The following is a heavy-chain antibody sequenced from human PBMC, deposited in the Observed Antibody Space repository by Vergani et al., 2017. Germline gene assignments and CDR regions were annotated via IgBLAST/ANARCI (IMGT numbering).Heavy chain of an antibody. J-gene: IGHJ5*02. Sequence: QVQLVESGGGVVQPGRSLRLSCAASGFTFSSYAMHWVRQAPGKGLEWVAVISYDGSNKYYADSVKGRFTISRDNSKNTLYLQMMSLRAEDTAVYCCARDDYETGGFDPWGQGTLVTVYS. V-gene: IGHV3-30-3*01. CDR1: GFTFSSYA. CDR2: ISYDGSNK. D-gene: IGHD4/OR15-4a*01. CDR3: ARDDYETGGFDP.